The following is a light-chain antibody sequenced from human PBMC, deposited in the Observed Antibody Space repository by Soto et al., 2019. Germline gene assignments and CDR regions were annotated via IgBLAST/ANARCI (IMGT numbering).Light chain of an antibody. CDR3: QQSYSTPSIT. CDR1: QSISSY. V-gene: IGKV1-39*01. CDR2: AAS. J-gene: IGKJ5*01. Sequence: VTITCRASQSISSYLNWYQQEPGKAPKLLIYAASSLQSGVPSRFSGSGSGTDFTLTISSLQPEDFATYYCQQSYSTPSITFGQGTRLEIK.